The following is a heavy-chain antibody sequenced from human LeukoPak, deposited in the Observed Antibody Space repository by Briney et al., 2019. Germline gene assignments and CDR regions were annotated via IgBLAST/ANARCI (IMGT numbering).Heavy chain of an antibody. V-gene: IGHV3-30*18. CDR2: ISYDGSYT. CDR3: AKDRDSSSCCTTINY. Sequence: GGSLRLSCVASGFTFSTYWMHWVRQAPGKGLEWVAVISYDGSYTYYADSVKGRFTISRDSSNNALYLQMNSLRAEDTAIYYCAKDRDSSSCCTTINYWGQGTLVTVSS. CDR1: GFTFSTYW. J-gene: IGHJ4*02. D-gene: IGHD6-13*01.